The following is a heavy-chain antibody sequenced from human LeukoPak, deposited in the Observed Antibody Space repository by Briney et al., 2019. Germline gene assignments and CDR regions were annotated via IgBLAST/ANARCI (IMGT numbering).Heavy chain of an antibody. CDR1: GGSISSFY. V-gene: IGHV4-39*01. J-gene: IGHJ4*02. D-gene: IGHD3-16*02. CDR3: ARGGRLGELSLYQAIDY. CDR2: IYYSGST. Sequence: PSETLSLTCTVSGGSISSFYWGWIRQPPGKGLEWIGSIYYSGSTYYNPSLKSRVTISVDTSKNQFSLKLSSVTAADTAVYYCARGGRLGELSLYQAIDYWGQGTLVTVSS.